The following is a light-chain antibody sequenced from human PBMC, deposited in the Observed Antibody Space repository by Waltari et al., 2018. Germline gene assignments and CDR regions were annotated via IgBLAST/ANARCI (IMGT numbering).Light chain of an antibody. Sequence: QSALIPPASVSGSPGQSITISCPGSRSDIGAFHYVPWYQQPPGKAPKLLINEVTHRPSGISDRFSGSKSGNTASLTISGLQVEDEADYFCCSFTSSNNYIFGSGTTVTVL. CDR3: CSFTSSNNYI. V-gene: IGLV2-14*03. J-gene: IGLJ1*01. CDR2: EVT. CDR1: RSDIGAFHY.